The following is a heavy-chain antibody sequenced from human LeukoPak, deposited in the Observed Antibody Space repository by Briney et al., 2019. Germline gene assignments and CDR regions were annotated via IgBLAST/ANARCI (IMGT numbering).Heavy chain of an antibody. J-gene: IGHJ4*02. CDR3: ARSRGWLQSHPLEY. CDR2: IHHSGST. D-gene: IGHD5-24*01. V-gene: IGHV4-39*06. Sequence: PSETLSLTCSVSGISISSSNSYWGWIRQPPGKGLEWIGEIHHSGSTNYNPSLKSRVTISVDTSKNQFALNLSSVTAADTAVFYCARSRGWLQSHPLEYWGQGTLVTVSS. CDR1: GISISSSNSY.